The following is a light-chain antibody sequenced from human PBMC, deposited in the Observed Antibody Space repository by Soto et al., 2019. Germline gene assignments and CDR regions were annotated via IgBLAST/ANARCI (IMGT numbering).Light chain of an antibody. J-gene: IGKJ2*01. Sequence: EIVLTQSPGTLSLSPGERATLSCRASQSVSSSYLAWYQHKPGQAPRLLIYGASSRATGIPDRFSGSGSGTDFTLTISRLEPEDCAVYYCQQYGSSPQTLGQGTKLEIK. CDR1: QSVSSSY. V-gene: IGKV3-20*01. CDR3: QQYGSSPQT. CDR2: GAS.